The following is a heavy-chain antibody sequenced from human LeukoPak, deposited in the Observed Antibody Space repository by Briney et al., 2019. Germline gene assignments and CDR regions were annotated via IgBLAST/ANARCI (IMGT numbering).Heavy chain of an antibody. J-gene: IGHJ4*02. D-gene: IGHD6-19*01. CDR2: ISWNSGSI. Sequence: GGSLRLSCAASGFTFDDYAMHWVRQAPGKGLEWVSGISWNSGSIGYADSVKGRFTISRDNVKNSLYLQMNSLRAEDTALYYCAKASNIAVAGPGYWGQGTLVTVSS. CDR1: GFTFDDYA. V-gene: IGHV3-9*01. CDR3: AKASNIAVAGPGY.